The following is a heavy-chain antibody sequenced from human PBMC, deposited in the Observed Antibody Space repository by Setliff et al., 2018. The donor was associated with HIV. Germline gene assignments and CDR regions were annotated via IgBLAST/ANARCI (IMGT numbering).Heavy chain of an antibody. J-gene: IGHJ6*03. D-gene: IGHD6-13*01. CDR2: IYSGGST. V-gene: IGHV3-53*01. CDR1: GFTVSSNY. Sequence: GGSLRLSCAASGFTVSSNYMSWVRQAPGKGLEWVSVIYSGGSTYYADSVKGRFTISRDNSKNTLYVQMNSLRAEDTAVYYCARDPIAAAYYYYYMDVWGKGTTVTVSS. CDR3: ARDPIAAAYYYYYMDV.